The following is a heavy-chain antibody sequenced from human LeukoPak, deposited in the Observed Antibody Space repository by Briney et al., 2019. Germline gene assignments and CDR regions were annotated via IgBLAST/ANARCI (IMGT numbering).Heavy chain of an antibody. J-gene: IGHJ4*02. CDR2: MNPNSGGT. D-gene: IGHD2-2*01. CDR3: ARTPACSSTSCYLQFDY. V-gene: IGHV1-2*02. Sequence: ASAKVSCKASGYTFTGYYMHWVRQAPGQGLEWMGWMNPNSGGTNYAQKFQGRVTMTRDTSISTAYMELSRLRSDDTAFYYCARTPACSSTSCYLQFDYWGQGTLVTVSS. CDR1: GYTFTGYY.